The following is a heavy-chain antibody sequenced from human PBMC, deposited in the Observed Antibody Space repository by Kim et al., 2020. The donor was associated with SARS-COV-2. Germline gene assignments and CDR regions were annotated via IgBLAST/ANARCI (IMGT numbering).Heavy chain of an antibody. CDR3: ARSLFDY. V-gene: IGHV4-34*01. Sequence: QSGSTNYNPSLKSRVTISLDTSKSQFSLKMSSVTAADTAIYYCARSLFDYWGQGTLVTVSS. J-gene: IGHJ4*02. CDR2: QSGST.